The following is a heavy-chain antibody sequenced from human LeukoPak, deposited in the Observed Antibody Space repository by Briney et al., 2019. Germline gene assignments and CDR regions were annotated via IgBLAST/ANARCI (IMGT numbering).Heavy chain of an antibody. CDR2: ISGSGGTT. Sequence: GGSLRLSCAASGFTFSSFAMSWVRQAPGKGLEWVSTISGSGGTTNYADSVKGRFTFSRDNSKNTLYLQMNSLRAEDTAVYYCAKDLPDYGDYIEGYWGQGTLVTVSS. CDR3: AKDLPDYGDYIEGY. J-gene: IGHJ4*02. V-gene: IGHV3-23*01. D-gene: IGHD4-17*01. CDR1: GFTFSSFA.